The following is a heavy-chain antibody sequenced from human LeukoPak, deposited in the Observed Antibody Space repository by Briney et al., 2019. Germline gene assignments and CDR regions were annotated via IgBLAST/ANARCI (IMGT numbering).Heavy chain of an antibody. Sequence: GGSLRLSCTTSGFTFSSYGMHWVRQAPGKGLEWVAFVKFDGSNKYYADSVKGRFTISKDNTENTLYLQMINLRGEDTGVYFCTKGDPTVRGVRGFDYWGQGTLVTVSS. V-gene: IGHV3-30*02. D-gene: IGHD3-10*01. CDR2: VKFDGSNK. CDR1: GFTFSSYG. CDR3: TKGDPTVRGVRGFDY. J-gene: IGHJ4*02.